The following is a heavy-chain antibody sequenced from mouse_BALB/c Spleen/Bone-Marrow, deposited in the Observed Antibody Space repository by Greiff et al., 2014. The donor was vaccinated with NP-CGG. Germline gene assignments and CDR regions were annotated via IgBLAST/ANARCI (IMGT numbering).Heavy chain of an antibody. CDR1: GFTFSSYG. CDR2: ISGGGSYT. V-gene: IGHV5-9-2*01. D-gene: IGHD1-1*01. Sequence: EVKLMESGGGLVKPGGSLKLSCAASGFTFSSYGMSWVRQTPEKRLEWVATISGGGSYTYFSDSVKGRFTISRDNAKNNLNLQMSSLRSEDTAFYYCARSFGSSYWYFDVWGAGTTVTVSS. J-gene: IGHJ1*01. CDR3: ARSFGSSYWYFDV.